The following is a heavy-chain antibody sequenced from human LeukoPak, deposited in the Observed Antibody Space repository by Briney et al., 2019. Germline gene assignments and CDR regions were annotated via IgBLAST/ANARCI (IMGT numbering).Heavy chain of an antibody. V-gene: IGHV1-69*13. D-gene: IGHD3-22*01. CDR1: GGTFSSYA. Sequence: ASVNVSCKASGGTFSSYAISWVRQAPGQGLEWMGGTIPIFGTANYAQKFQGRVTITADESTSTAYMELSSLRSEDTAVYYCARDAETYYYDSSGYHNWFDPWGQGTLVTVSS. CDR3: ARDAETYYYDSSGYHNWFDP. J-gene: IGHJ5*02. CDR2: TIPIFGTA.